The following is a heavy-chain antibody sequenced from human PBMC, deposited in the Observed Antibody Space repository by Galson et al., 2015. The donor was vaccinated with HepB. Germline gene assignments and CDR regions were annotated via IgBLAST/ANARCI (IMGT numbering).Heavy chain of an antibody. CDR1: GFSLSNARMG. Sequence: TLTLTCTVSGFSLSNARMGVSWIRQPPGKALEWLAHIFSNDEKSYRTSLKSRLTISKDTSKSQVVLIITNMDPGDTATYYCARDERITMIAGGETYYYYGMDVRGQGTTVTVSS. CDR3: ARDERITMIAGGETYYYYGMDV. D-gene: IGHD3-22*01. J-gene: IGHJ6*02. V-gene: IGHV2-26*01. CDR2: IFSNDEK.